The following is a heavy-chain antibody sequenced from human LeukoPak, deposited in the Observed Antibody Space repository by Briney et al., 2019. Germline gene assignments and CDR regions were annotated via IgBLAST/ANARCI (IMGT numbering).Heavy chain of an antibody. D-gene: IGHD4-17*01. CDR2: ISSSSSYI. CDR3: ARDKDGDYLCDY. V-gene: IGHV3-21*01. Sequence: GGSLRLSCAASGFTFSSYSMNWVRQAPGKGLEWVSSISSSSSYIYYADSVKGRFTISRDNAKNSLYLQMNSLRAEDTAVYYCARDKDGDYLCDYWGQGTLVTVSS. J-gene: IGHJ4*02. CDR1: GFTFSSYS.